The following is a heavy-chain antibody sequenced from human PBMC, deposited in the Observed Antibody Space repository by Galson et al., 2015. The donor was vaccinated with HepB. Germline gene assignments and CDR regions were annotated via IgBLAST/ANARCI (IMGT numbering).Heavy chain of an antibody. Sequence: PALVKPTQTLTLTCTFSGLSLSTSGMCVSWIRQPPGKALEWLARIDWDDDKYYSTSLKTRLTISKDTSKNQVVLTMTNMDPVDTATYYCARMYSSSWYRYFDYWGQGTLVTVSS. J-gene: IGHJ4*02. V-gene: IGHV2-70*11. CDR2: IDWDDDK. D-gene: IGHD6-13*01. CDR1: GLSLSTSGMC. CDR3: ARMYSSSWYRYFDY.